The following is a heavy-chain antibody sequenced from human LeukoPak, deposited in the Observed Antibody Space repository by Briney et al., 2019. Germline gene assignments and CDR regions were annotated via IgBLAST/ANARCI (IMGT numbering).Heavy chain of an antibody. CDR3: ARDGDRGAAASYFDY. Sequence: ASVKLSCKASGYTFSTYYMHWVRQAPGQGLEWVGKIDPSGGSTSYALKFQDRITMTRDTSTRTMYMELSSLRSQDTAVYFCARDGDRGAAASYFDYWGQGTLVTVSS. J-gene: IGHJ4*02. D-gene: IGHD5-18*01. CDR1: GYTFSTYY. V-gene: IGHV1-46*01. CDR2: IDPSGGST.